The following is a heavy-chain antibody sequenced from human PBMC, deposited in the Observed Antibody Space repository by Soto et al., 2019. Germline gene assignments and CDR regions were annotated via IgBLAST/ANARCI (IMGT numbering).Heavy chain of an antibody. V-gene: IGHV3-30-3*01. Sequence: QVQLVESGGGVVQPGRSLRLSCTASGFTFSSYAMHWVRQAPGKGLEWVAVISCDGSNKYYADSVKGRFTISRDNSKNTMYLQMNSLRVEDTAVYYCARPYSSGWYGDLDYWGQGTLVTVSS. J-gene: IGHJ4*02. D-gene: IGHD6-19*01. CDR3: ARPYSSGWYGDLDY. CDR2: ISCDGSNK. CDR1: GFTFSSYA.